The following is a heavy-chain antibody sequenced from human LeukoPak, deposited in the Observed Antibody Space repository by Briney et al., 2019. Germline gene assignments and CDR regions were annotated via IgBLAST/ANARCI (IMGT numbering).Heavy chain of an antibody. J-gene: IGHJ4*02. D-gene: IGHD3-10*01. Sequence: SGGPLRLSCAASGFTFSSYSMNWVRQAPGKGLEWVSSISSSSSYIYYADSVKGRFTISRDNAKNSLYLQMNSLRAEDTAVYYCARASPSYYYGSGSYPATDYWGQGTLVTVSS. V-gene: IGHV3-21*01. CDR1: GFTFSSYS. CDR2: ISSSSSYI. CDR3: ARASPSYYYGSGSYPATDY.